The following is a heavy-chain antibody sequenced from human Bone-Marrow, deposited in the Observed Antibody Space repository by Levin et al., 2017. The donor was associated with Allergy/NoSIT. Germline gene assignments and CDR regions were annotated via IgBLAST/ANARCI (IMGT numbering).Heavy chain of an antibody. V-gene: IGHV4-4*07. Sequence: PSETLSLTCTVSGDYIGSYFWTWIRQPAGKGLEWIGRIYTTGRTNYSPSLKSRVTMSVDTSKNQFSLKLNSVTAADTAVYYCARSLGSSYYFDSWGQGTLVTVSS. CDR3: ARSLGSSYYFDS. J-gene: IGHJ4*02. CDR2: IYTTGRT. CDR1: GDYIGSYF. D-gene: IGHD3-10*01.